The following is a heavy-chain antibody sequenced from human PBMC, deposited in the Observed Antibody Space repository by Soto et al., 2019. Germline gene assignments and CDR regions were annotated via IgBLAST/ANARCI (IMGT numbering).Heavy chain of an antibody. CDR1: GGTFSSYA. CDR3: ARAPFEIAARGARYNWFDP. D-gene: IGHD6-6*01. J-gene: IGHJ5*02. Sequence: SVKVSCKASGGTFSSYAISWVRQAPGQGLEWMGGIIPIFGTANYAQKFQGRVTITADESTSTAYMELSSLRSEDTAVYYCARAPFEIAARGARYNWFDPWGQGTLVTVSS. CDR2: IIPIFGTA. V-gene: IGHV1-69*13.